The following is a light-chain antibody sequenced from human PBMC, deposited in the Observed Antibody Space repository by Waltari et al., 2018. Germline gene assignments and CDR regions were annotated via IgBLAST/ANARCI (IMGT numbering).Light chain of an antibody. J-gene: IGLJ3*02. CDR3: CSYAGTYTVRV. CDR1: SSDVGAYNH. CDR2: GVS. Sequence: QSALTQPRSVSGSPGQSVTISCTGTSSDVGAYNHFSWYQQHPGKAPKLMIYGVSKRPAGVPDRFSGSKSGNTASLTISGLQAEDEGDYYLCSYAGTYTVRVFGGGTKVTVL. V-gene: IGLV2-11*01.